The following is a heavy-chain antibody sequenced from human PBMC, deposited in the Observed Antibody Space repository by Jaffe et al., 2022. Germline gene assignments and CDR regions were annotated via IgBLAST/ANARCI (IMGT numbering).Heavy chain of an antibody. V-gene: IGHV4-39*01. J-gene: IGHJ4*02. CDR2: IYYSGST. CDR1: GGSISSGSYY. D-gene: IGHD3-3*01. CDR3: ARRPDLDFWSGLYYFDY. Sequence: QLQLQESGPGLVKPSETLSLTCTVSGGSISSGSYYWGWIRQPPGKGLEWIGTIYYSGSTYYNPSLKSRVTISVDTSKNQFSLKLSSVTAADTAVYYCARRPDLDFWSGLYYFDYWGQGTLVTVSS.